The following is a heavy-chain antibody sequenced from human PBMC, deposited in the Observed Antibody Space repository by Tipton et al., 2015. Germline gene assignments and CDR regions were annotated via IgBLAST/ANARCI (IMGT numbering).Heavy chain of an antibody. CDR3: ARAYH. J-gene: IGHJ4*02. Sequence: LSLTCEASGFTFSKYYMSWIRQAPGKGLEWISYISSGGDTVDYADSVKGRFTISRDNAKNSVYLQMNSLRDDDTAVYYCARAYHWGQGTLVTVSS. CDR2: ISSGGDTV. CDR1: GFTFSKYY. V-gene: IGHV3-11*01.